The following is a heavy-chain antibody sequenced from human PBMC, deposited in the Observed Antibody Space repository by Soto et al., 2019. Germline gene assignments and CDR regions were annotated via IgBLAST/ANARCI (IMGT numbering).Heavy chain of an antibody. Sequence: LRLSCVASGFTFSSCAMTWVRQAPGKGLEWVSAVSGGDGSPSYADSVKGRFTISRDNSKNTLYLHMNSLRAGDTAAYYCAKWHTYNYDSLAFSGFDCWGQGTQVTVSS. J-gene: IGHJ4*02. CDR1: GFTFSSCA. CDR3: AKWHTYNYDSLAFSGFDC. D-gene: IGHD3-16*01. V-gene: IGHV3-23*01. CDR2: VSGGDGSP.